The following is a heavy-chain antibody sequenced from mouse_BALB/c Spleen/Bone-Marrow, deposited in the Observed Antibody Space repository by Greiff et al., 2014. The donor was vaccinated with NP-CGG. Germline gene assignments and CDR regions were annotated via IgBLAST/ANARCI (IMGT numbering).Heavy chain of an antibody. CDR1: GFSLTTYG. Sequence: VKLVESGPGLVAPSQSLSITCTVSGFSLTTYGVHWVRQPPGKGLEWLGVLWADGSTNYNSALMSRLSISKDNSKSQVFLKMSSLQTDDTAMYYCARITTATGAMDYWGQGTSVTVSS. CDR3: ARITTATGAMDY. D-gene: IGHD1-2*01. V-gene: IGHV2-9*02. J-gene: IGHJ4*01. CDR2: LWADGST.